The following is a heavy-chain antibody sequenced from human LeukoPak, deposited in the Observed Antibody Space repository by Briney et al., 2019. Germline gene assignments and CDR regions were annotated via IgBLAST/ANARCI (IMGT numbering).Heavy chain of an antibody. CDR3: ARHINYSDYRDAFDI. D-gene: IGHD4-11*01. CDR1: GGSISSYY. V-gene: IGHV4-59*08. J-gene: IGHJ3*02. Sequence: SETLSLTCTVSGGSISSYYWSWIRQPPGKGLEWIGYIYYSGSTNYNPSLKSRVTISVDTSKNQFSLKLSSVTAADTAVYYCARHINYSDYRDAFDIWGQGTMVTVSS. CDR2: IYYSGST.